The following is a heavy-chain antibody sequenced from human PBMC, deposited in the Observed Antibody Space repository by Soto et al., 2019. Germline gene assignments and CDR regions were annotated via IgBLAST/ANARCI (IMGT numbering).Heavy chain of an antibody. CDR1: GGSISSSSYY. CDR3: ARQGYSSSSGRGD. V-gene: IGHV4-39*01. J-gene: IGHJ4*02. D-gene: IGHD6-6*01. CDR2: IYYSGST. Sequence: QLLESGPGLVKPSETLSLTCTVSGGSISSSSYYWGWIRQPPGKGLEWIGSIYYSGSTYYNPSLKSRVTISVDTSKNQFSLKLSSVTAADTAVYYCARQGYSSSSGRGDWGQGTLVTVSS.